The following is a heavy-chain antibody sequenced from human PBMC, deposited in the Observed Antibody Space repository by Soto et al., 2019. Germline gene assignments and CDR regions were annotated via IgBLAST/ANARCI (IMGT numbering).Heavy chain of an antibody. V-gene: IGHV4-39*01. D-gene: IGHD6-19*01. CDR3: ARRPVAATFDY. J-gene: IGHJ4*02. CDR2: MDYSGST. CDR1: GGSISSSSYY. Sequence: QLQLQESGPGLVKPSETLSLTCTVSGGSISSSSYYWGWIRQPPGKGLEWFGTMDYSGSTYYNPSLKSRVTISVDTSKNQFSLRLSSVTAADTAVYYCARRPVAATFDYWGQGTLVTVSS.